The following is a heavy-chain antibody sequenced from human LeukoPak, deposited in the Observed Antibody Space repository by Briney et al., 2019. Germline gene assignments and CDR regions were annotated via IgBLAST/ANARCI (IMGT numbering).Heavy chain of an antibody. J-gene: IGHJ5*02. Sequence: SETLSLTCTVSGGSISTYYWSWFRQPPGKGLGWIAYIYYSGTTNYNPSLKSRVTISVDTSKNQFSLKLTSVTAADTAVYYCARHKDRSYGSGVDWFDPWGQGTLVTVSS. V-gene: IGHV4-59*08. D-gene: IGHD3-10*01. CDR2: IYYSGTT. CDR1: GGSISTYY. CDR3: ARHKDRSYGSGVDWFDP.